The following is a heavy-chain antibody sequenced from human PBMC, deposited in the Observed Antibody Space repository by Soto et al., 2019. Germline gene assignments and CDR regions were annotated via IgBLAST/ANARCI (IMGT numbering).Heavy chain of an antibody. J-gene: IGHJ6*02. CDR1: GYTFTSYG. V-gene: IGHV1-18*01. CDR3: ARDGALGENYAYYGMDV. Sequence: QVQLVQSGAEVKKPGASVKVSCKASGYTFTSYGISWVRQAPGQGLEWMGWISAYNGNTNYAQKLQGSVTMTTDTSTRPAYMAQRRPRSEDADVYYWARDGALGENYAYYGMDVWGQGTTVTVSS. CDR2: ISAYNGNT. D-gene: IGHD3-16*01.